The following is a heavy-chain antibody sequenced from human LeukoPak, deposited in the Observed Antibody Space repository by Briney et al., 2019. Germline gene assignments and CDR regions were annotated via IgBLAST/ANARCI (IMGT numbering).Heavy chain of an antibody. Sequence: GGSLRLSCAASGFTFSSYSMNWVRQAPGKGLEWVSSISSSSSYIYYADSVKGRFTISRDNAKNSLYLQMNSLRAEDTAVYYCAREDRRDGYNFEDYWGQEPLVTVSS. CDR1: GFTFSSYS. D-gene: IGHD5-24*01. V-gene: IGHV3-21*01. CDR3: AREDRRDGYNFEDY. J-gene: IGHJ4*02. CDR2: ISSSSSYI.